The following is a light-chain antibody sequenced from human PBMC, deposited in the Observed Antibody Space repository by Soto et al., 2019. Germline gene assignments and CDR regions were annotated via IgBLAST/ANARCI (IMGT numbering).Light chain of an antibody. CDR3: QQYNTWPLT. CDR2: DAS. CDR1: QSVSSN. V-gene: IGKV3-15*01. Sequence: ETVMTQSPATLSVSPGERPTLSCRASQSVSSNLAWYQQKPGQAPRLLIYDASTRATAIPARFSGSGSGTECTLPIGSLQSEDFAVYYCQQYNTWPLTFGPGTKVDIK. J-gene: IGKJ3*01.